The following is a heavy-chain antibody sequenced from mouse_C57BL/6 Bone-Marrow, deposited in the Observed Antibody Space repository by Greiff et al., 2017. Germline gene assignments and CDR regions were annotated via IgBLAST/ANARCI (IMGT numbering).Heavy chain of an antibody. CDR2: INPGSGGT. CDR3: AGRFGD. V-gene: IGHV1-54*01. D-gene: IGHD3-3*01. J-gene: IGHJ3*01. Sequence: QVQLQQSGAELVRPGTSVKVSCKASGYAFTNYLIEWVKQRPGQGLEWIGVINPGSGGTNYNEKFKGKATLTADKSSSTAYMQLSSLTSEDSAVYFCAGRFGDWGQGTLVTVSA. CDR1: GYAFTNYL.